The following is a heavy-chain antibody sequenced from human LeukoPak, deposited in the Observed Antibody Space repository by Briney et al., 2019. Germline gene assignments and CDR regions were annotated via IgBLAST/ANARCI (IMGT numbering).Heavy chain of an antibody. CDR3: ARHLRFRVYYYDSSGYDY. Sequence: SETLSLTCAVYGGSFSGYYWSWIRQPPGKGLEWIGEINHSGSTNHNPSLKSRVTISVDTSKNQFSLKLSSVTAADTAVYYCARHLRFRVYYYDSSGYDYWGQGTLVTVSS. CDR2: INHSGST. J-gene: IGHJ4*02. CDR1: GGSFSGYY. D-gene: IGHD3-22*01. V-gene: IGHV4-34*01.